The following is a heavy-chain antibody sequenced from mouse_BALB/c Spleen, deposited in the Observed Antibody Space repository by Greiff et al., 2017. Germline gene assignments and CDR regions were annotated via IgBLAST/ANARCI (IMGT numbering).Heavy chain of an antibody. J-gene: IGHJ3*01. V-gene: IGHV1-80*01. CDR3: ARGQLGLFAY. Sequence: QVQLQQSGAELVRPGSSVKISCKASGYAFSSYWMNWVKQRPGQGLEWIGQIYPGDGDTNYNGKFKGKATLTADKSSSTAYMQLSSLTSEDSAVYFCARGQLGLFAYWGQGTLVTVSA. D-gene: IGHD4-1*02. CDR2: IYPGDGDT. CDR1: GYAFSSYW.